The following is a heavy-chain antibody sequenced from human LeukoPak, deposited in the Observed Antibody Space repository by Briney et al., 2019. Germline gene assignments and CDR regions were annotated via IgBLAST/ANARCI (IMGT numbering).Heavy chain of an antibody. CDR3: AKRGNPAVGHHYLDV. Sequence: GGSLRLSCAASGFTFSSYDMSWVRQAPGKGLEWVSSITLSGGSTFYADSVMGRFTISRDNSQNTLYLQMNSLSAEDTAVYYCAKRGNPAVGHHYLDVWGKGTTVSVPS. D-gene: IGHD2-2*01. V-gene: IGHV3-23*01. CDR1: GFTFSSYD. J-gene: IGHJ6*03. CDR2: ITLSGGST.